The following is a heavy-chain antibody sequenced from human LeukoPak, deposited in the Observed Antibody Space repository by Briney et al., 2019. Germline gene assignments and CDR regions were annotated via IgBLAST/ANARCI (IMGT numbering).Heavy chain of an antibody. D-gene: IGHD2-15*01. V-gene: IGHV3-49*04. J-gene: IGHJ4*02. CDR1: GFTFCDYA. Sequence: GRSLRFSCTASGFTFCDYAMSWVRQGPGKGLEWVGFIRSKAYGGTTEYAAPVKGRFTISRDDSKSIAYLQMNSLKTEDTAVYYCTRCSGGSCYSYFDYWGQGTLVTVSS. CDR2: IRSKAYGGTT. CDR3: TRCSGGSCYSYFDY.